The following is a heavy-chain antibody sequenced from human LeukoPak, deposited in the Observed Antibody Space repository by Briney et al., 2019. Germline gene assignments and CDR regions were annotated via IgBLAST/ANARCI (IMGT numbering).Heavy chain of an antibody. CDR2: INTNTGNP. Sequence: ASAKVSCKASGYTFTSYAMNWVRQAPGQGLEWMGWINTNTGNPTYAQGFTGRFVFSLDTSVSTAYLQISSLKAEDTAVYYCARLHLITMVRGVTNWFDPWGQGTLVTVSS. CDR1: GYTFTSYA. V-gene: IGHV7-4-1*02. J-gene: IGHJ5*02. D-gene: IGHD3-10*01. CDR3: ARLHLITMVRGVTNWFDP.